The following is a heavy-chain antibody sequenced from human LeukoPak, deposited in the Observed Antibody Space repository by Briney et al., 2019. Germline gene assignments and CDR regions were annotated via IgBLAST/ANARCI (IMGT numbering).Heavy chain of an antibody. CDR3: AKENGRGDLDY. V-gene: IGHV3-43D*03. J-gene: IGHJ4*02. D-gene: IGHD3-10*01. CDR2: VSWDGGYT. CDR1: GFIFSNYG. Sequence: PGGSLRLSCEASGFIFSNYGMHWVRQAPGKGLEWVSLVSWDGGYTYYADSVKGRFTISRDNSRNSLYLQMNSLRPEDTALYYCAKENGRGDLDYWGQGTLVTVSS.